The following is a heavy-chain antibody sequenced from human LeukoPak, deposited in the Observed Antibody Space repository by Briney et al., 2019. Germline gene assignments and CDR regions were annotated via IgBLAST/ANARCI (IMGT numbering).Heavy chain of an antibody. D-gene: IGHD2-21*01. J-gene: IGHJ4*02. Sequence: GGSLRLSCAASGFTFSSYGMHWVRQAPGKGLEWVAVISYDGSNKYYADSVKGRFTISRDNSKNTLYLQMDSLRGEDTAVYYCAKDFRIGYSAHFDYWGQGALVTVSS. CDR2: ISYDGSNK. CDR1: GFTFSSYG. CDR3: AKDFRIGYSAHFDY. V-gene: IGHV3-30*18.